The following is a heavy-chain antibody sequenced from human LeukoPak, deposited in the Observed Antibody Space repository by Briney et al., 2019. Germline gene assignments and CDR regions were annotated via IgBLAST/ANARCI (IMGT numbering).Heavy chain of an antibody. Sequence: GGSLRLSCAASGFTFSSSWMNWVRQAPGKGLEWVSSISSISSYIYYADSVKGRFTISRDDAKSSLYLQMSSLRAEDTAMYYCARDLGVIVHPSDYWGQGTLVTVSS. D-gene: IGHD3-16*02. CDR2: ISSISSYI. CDR3: ARDLGVIVHPSDY. V-gene: IGHV3-21*01. CDR1: GFTFSSSW. J-gene: IGHJ4*02.